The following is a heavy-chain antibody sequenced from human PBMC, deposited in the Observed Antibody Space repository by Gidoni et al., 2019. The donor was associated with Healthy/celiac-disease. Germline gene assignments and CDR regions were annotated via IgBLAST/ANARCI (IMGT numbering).Heavy chain of an antibody. J-gene: IGHJ2*01. V-gene: IGHV3-7*01. CDR3: ARGSSSSNWYFDL. D-gene: IGHD6-6*01. CDR2: IKQDGREK. CDR1: GSTFSSYW. Sequence: EVQLVESGGGCVQLGGSLRLSCAATGSTFSSYWMRWVRKAPVKGLGCVANIKQDGREKYYVDSVKGRFTISRDNAKNSLYLQMNSLRAEDTAVYYCARGSSSSNWYFDLWGRGTLVTVSS.